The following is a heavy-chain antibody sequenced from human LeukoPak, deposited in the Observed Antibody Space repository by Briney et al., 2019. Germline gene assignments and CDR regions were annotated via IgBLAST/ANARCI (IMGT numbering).Heavy chain of an antibody. CDR3: ARLSSSSAFDY. CDR1: GYSFITYW. D-gene: IGHD6-25*01. J-gene: IGHJ4*02. CDR2: TYPSDSDT. Sequence: GESLKISCRGSGYSFITYWIGWVRQMPGKGLEWLGFTYPSDSDTRYSPSFQGQVTISADKSISTAYLQWSSLKASDTAMYYCARLSSSSAFDYWGQGTLVTVSS. V-gene: IGHV5-51*01.